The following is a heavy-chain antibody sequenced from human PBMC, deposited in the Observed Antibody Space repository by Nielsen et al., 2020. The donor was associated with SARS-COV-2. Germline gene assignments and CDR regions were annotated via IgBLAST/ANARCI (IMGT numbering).Heavy chain of an antibody. CDR2: ISSYDGNT. CDR3: ARSVGYSSSWPKYYYHYMDV. Sequence: ASVKVSCKASGYTFTTYGISWVRQAPGQGLEWMGWISSYDGNTNYAQKLQGRLTVTTDTSTSTAYMELGSLRSDDTAVYYCARSVGYSSSWPKYYYHYMDVWGEGTTVTVSS. V-gene: IGHV1-18*04. CDR1: GYTFTTYG. J-gene: IGHJ6*03. D-gene: IGHD6-13*01.